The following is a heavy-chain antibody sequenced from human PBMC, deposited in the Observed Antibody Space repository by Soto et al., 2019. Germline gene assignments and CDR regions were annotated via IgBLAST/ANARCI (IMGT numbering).Heavy chain of an antibody. J-gene: IGHJ3*02. CDR2: VSYDGSNK. CDR1: GFTFSGYG. D-gene: IGHD1-1*01. Sequence: PGGSRRLSCAASGFTFSGYGMDWGRQAPGKGLDWVAVVSYDGSNKYYADSVKGRFTISRDNSKNTLYLEMNSLRVEDTAVYYCARARNWNDVWSAFEIRGLGTMVTVSS. CDR3: ARARNWNDVWSAFEI. V-gene: IGHV3-30*03.